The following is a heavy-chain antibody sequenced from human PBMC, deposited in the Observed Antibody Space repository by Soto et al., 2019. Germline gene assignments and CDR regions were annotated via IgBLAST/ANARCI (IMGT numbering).Heavy chain of an antibody. D-gene: IGHD3-3*01. V-gene: IGHV1-8*01. CDR3: ARGPGQVTIFGAVIIGGTPFFDY. J-gene: IGHJ4*02. CDR2: MNPNSGNT. Sequence: ASVKVSCKASGYTFTSYDINWVRQATGQGLEWMGLMNPNSGNTGYAQKFQGRVTMTRNTSISTAYMELSSLRSEDTAVYYCARGPGQVTIFGAVIIGGTPFFDYWGQGTLVTVSS. CDR1: GYTFTSYD.